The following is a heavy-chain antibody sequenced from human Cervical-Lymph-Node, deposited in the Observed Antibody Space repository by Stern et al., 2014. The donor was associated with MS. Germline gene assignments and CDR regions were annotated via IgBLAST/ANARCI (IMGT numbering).Heavy chain of an antibody. J-gene: IGHJ4*02. CDR1: GYTFTTHA. CDR3: ARDRNGYYGDFFDY. Sequence: QVQLLQSGAEVKKPGASVKVSCKASGYTFTTHAIHWVRQAPGQRLEWMGWINAGNGNTKYSQKFQGRVTITRDTSASAAYMDMSSLRSEDTAVYYCARDRNGYYGDFFDYWGQGTLVTVSS. V-gene: IGHV1-3*01. D-gene: IGHD4-17*01. CDR2: INAGNGNT.